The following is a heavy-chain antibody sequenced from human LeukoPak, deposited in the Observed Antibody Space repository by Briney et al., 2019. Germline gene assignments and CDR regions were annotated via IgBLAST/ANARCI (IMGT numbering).Heavy chain of an antibody. CDR3: AKSGYNRFDY. D-gene: IGHD5-24*01. V-gene: IGHV3-23*01. CDR1: GFTFSSSA. J-gene: IGHJ4*02. CDR2: ISGSGGGSST. Sequence: GGSLRLSCAASGFTFSSSAMSWVRQAPGKGLEWVSTISGSGGGSSTYYADSVKGRFTISRDNSKNTLYLQMNSLRAEDTAVYYCAKSGYNRFDYWGQGTLVTVSS.